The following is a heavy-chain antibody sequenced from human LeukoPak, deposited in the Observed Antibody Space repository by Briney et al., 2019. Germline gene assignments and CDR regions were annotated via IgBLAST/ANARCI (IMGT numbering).Heavy chain of an antibody. CDR2: FDPEDGET. Sequence: ASVKVSCKVSGYTLTELSMHWVRQAPGRGLEWMGRFDPEDGETIYAQKFQGRVTMTEDTSTNTAYMELSSLRSEDTAVYYCATQQLVRFVLRFQHWGQGTLVTVSS. D-gene: IGHD6-13*01. J-gene: IGHJ1*01. CDR3: ATQQLVRFVLRFQH. V-gene: IGHV1-24*01. CDR1: GYTLTELS.